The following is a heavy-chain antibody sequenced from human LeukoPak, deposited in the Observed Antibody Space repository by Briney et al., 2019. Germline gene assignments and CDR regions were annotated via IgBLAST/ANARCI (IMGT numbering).Heavy chain of an antibody. J-gene: IGHJ4*02. D-gene: IGHD3-3*01. V-gene: IGHV3-74*01. Sequence: GGSLRLSCTASGFTFSNFWMHWVRQAPGKGLVWVSGIDTAGSATRYADSVKGRFTISRDSAKNTLFLQINSLRAEDTAVYYCARDLEFDYWGQGTLVTVSS. CDR1: GFTFSNFW. CDR2: IDTAGSAT. CDR3: ARDLEFDY.